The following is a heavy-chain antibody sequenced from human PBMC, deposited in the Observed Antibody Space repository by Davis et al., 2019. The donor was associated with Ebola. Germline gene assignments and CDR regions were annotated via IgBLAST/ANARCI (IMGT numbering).Heavy chain of an antibody. Sequence: GGSLRLSCAASGFTFSSYAMHWVRQAPGKGLEWVAVISYDGSNKYYADSVKGRFTISRDNSKNTPYLQMNSLRAEDTAVYYCARGLSAGGYGWGGGYFDYWGQGTLVTVSS. CDR1: GFTFSSYA. CDR2: ISYDGSNK. J-gene: IGHJ4*02. CDR3: ARGLSAGGYGWGGGYFDY. V-gene: IGHV3-30-3*01. D-gene: IGHD5-12*01.